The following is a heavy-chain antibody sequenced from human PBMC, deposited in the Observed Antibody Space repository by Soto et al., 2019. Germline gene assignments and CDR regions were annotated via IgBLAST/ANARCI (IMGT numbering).Heavy chain of an antibody. CDR3: ARDLREGSDY. D-gene: IGHD3-10*01. CDR1: GYTFTSYA. Sequence: AASVKVSCKASGYTFTSYAMHWVRQAPGQRLEWMGWINAGNGNTKYSQKFQGRVTITADESTSTAYMELSSLRSEDTAVYYCARDLREGSDYWGQGTLVTVSS. V-gene: IGHV1-3*01. CDR2: INAGNGNT. J-gene: IGHJ4*02.